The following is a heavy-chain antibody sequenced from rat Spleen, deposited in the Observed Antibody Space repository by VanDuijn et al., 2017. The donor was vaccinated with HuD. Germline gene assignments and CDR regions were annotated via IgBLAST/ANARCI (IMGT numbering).Heavy chain of an antibody. CDR3: TRHFSPADYYSSFPVLY. Sequence: EVQLVESGGGLVQPGRSLTLSCAASGFTFSDYDMAWVRQAPTKGLEWVASISPSGGTTYYRDSVKGRFTVSRDDAKSTLYLQMDSLGSEDTATYYCTRHFSPADYYSSFPVLYWGQGTLVTVSS. V-gene: IGHV5-25*01. D-gene: IGHD1-2*01. J-gene: IGHJ3*01. CDR1: GFTFSDYD. CDR2: ISPSGGTT.